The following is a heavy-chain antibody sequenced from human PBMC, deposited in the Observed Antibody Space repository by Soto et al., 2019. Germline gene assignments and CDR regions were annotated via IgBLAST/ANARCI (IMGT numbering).Heavy chain of an antibody. D-gene: IGHD3-9*01. Sequence: VGSLRLSCAASGFSVTDHYMTWVRQAPGKGLEWVSVLYTGDSAYYGDSVKGRFTISRDSSTNTLYLQMNSLKVGDTAFYFCARSFNDWTTYSDYWSEGTLVTAPQ. CDR2: LYTGDSA. CDR3: ARSFNDWTTYSDY. J-gene: IGHJ4*02. V-gene: IGHV3-53*01. CDR1: GFSVTDHY.